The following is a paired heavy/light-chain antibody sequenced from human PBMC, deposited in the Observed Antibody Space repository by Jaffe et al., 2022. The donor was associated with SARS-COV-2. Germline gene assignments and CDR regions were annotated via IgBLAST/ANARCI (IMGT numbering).Light chain of an antibody. CDR3: SSYTSNTTPL. Sequence: QSALTQPASVSGSLGQSITISCTGTSSDADGYYYVSWYQQHPGKAPKLIIYDVSNRPSGVSSRFSGSKSVNTASLTESVNTASLTITGLQAEDEANYYCSSYTSNTTPLFGAGTKLTVL. CDR1: SSDADGYYY. V-gene: IGLV2-14*03. CDR2: DVS. J-gene: IGLJ2*01.
Heavy chain of an antibody. CDR1: GYSFSSHG. CDR2: ISAYNGNT. D-gene: IGHD2-15*01. Sequence: QIQLVQSGADVKKPGASVKVSCKTSGYSFSSHGISWVRQAPGQGLEWMGWISAYNGNTNYAQNLRGRLTMTTDTSTNTAYMELRSLIFDDTAVYYCARWSHVDPFDYWGQGTLVTVSS. V-gene: IGHV1-18*01. J-gene: IGHJ4*02. CDR3: ARWSHVDPFDY.